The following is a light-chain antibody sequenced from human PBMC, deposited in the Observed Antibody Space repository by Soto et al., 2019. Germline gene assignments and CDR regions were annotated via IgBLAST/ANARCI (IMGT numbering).Light chain of an antibody. J-gene: IGLJ2*01. Sequence: QSALTQPASVSGSPGQSITXSCTGTSSDVGGYNYVSWYQQHPGKAPKLMIYDVSNRPSGVSNRFSGSKSGNTASLTISGLQAEDEADYYCSSYTSSSILFGGGTKLTVL. CDR3: SSYTSSSIL. CDR1: SSDVGGYNY. CDR2: DVS. V-gene: IGLV2-14*01.